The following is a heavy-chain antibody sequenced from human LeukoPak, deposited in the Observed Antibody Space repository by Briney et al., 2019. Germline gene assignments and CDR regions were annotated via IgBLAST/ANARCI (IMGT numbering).Heavy chain of an antibody. CDR2: IYYSGST. CDR1: GGSISSYY. V-gene: IGHV4-59*01. J-gene: IGHJ4*02. Sequence: SETLSLTCTVSGGSISSYYWSWIRQPPGKGLEWIEYIYYSGSTNYNPSLKSRVTISVDTSRNQFSLKLSSVPAADTAVYYCARQTGSGLFILPGGQGTLVTVSS. D-gene: IGHD3/OR15-3a*01. CDR3: ARQTGSGLFILP.